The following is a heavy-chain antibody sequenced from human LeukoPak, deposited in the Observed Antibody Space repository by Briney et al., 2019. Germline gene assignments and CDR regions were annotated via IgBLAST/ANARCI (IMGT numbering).Heavy chain of an antibody. J-gene: IGHJ5*02. V-gene: IGHV4-34*01. CDR1: GGSFSGYY. CDR2: INHSGST. CDR3: ARGQDWFDP. Sequence: PSETLSLTCAVYGGSFSGYYWSWIRQPPGKGLEWIGEINHSGSTNYNPSLKSRVTISVDTSKEQFSLKLSSVTAADTAVYYCARGQDWFDPWGQGTLVTVSS.